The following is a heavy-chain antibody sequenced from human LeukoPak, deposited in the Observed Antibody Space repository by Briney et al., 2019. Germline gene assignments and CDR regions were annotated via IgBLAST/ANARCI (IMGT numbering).Heavy chain of an antibody. D-gene: IGHD5-24*01. CDR3: VKDEVKIRDGYNLGAFDI. CDR2: ISSYGGST. J-gene: IGHJ3*02. Sequence: GRSLRLSCAASGFSFSSYGMHWVRQAPGKGLEYVSAISSYGGSTYYTDSVKGRFTISRDNSKNTLYLQKSSLRAEDTAVYYCVKDEVKIRDGYNLGAFDIWGQGTTVTVSS. V-gene: IGHV3-64D*09. CDR1: GFSFSSYG.